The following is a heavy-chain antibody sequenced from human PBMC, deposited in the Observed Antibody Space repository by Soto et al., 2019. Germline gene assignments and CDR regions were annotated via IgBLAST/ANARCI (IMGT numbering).Heavy chain of an antibody. Sequence: EVQLVESGGGLVRPGGSLRLSCAASGFTFSTYSMHWVRQAPGKGLEWVSSVTTSNDYVYYADSVKGRFTISRDNAKNSLYLQMNSLRAEDTAVYYCASAFTSVTIDSIDYWGQGTLVTVSS. CDR3: ASAFTSVTIDSIDY. J-gene: IGHJ4*02. V-gene: IGHV3-21*02. CDR1: GFTFSTYS. D-gene: IGHD4-17*01. CDR2: VTTSNDYV.